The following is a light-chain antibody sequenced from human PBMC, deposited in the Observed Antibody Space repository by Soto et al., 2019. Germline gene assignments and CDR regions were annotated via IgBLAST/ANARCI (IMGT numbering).Light chain of an antibody. J-gene: IGKJ1*01. Sequence: EIAMTQSPAILSASPGERATLSCGASQSVSSNLAWYQQKPGQAPSLLIYGASTRATGIPARFSGSGSGTEFTLTISSLQSEDFAVYYCQQYNNWPPGTFGQGTKVEIK. V-gene: IGKV3-15*01. CDR2: GAS. CDR3: QQYNNWPPGT. CDR1: QSVSSN.